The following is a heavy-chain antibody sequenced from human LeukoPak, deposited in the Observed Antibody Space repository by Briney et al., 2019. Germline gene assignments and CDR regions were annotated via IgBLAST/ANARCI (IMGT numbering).Heavy chain of an antibody. D-gene: IGHD4-23*01. Sequence: ASVKVSCKASGGTFSSYAISWVRQAPGQGLEWMGGTIPIFGTANYAQKFQGRVTITADESTSTAYMELSSLRSEDTAVYYCARGLYGGNPYYFDYWGQGTLVTVSS. V-gene: IGHV1-69*13. CDR3: ARGLYGGNPYYFDY. CDR1: GGTFSSYA. CDR2: TIPIFGTA. J-gene: IGHJ4*02.